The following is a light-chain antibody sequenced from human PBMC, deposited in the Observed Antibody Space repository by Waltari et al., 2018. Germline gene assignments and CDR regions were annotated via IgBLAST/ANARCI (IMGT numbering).Light chain of an antibody. CDR2: AAS. Sequence: DIQMTHSPSSLSASVGEGVTITCRASPTISSYLNWYQQKPGKAPKVLIYAASTLRRGVPSRFSGSRSGTDFTLTISRLQPEDFATYYCQQSYSTPLTFGGGTKVEIK. V-gene: IGKV1-39*01. CDR1: PTISSY. J-gene: IGKJ4*01. CDR3: QQSYSTPLT.